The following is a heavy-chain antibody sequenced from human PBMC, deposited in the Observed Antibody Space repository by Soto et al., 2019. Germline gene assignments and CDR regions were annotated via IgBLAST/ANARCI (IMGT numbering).Heavy chain of an antibody. J-gene: IGHJ4*02. CDR1: GGTFSSYA. CDR3: ARVGPTGELWQNFDY. Sequence: QVQLVQSGAEVKKPGSSVKVSCKASGGTFSSYAISWVRQAPGQGLEWMGGIIPIFGTANYAQKFQGRVTITADESTSTDYMELSSLRSEDTAVYYCARVGPTGELWQNFDYWGQGTLVTVSS. D-gene: IGHD3-16*01. CDR2: IIPIFGTA. V-gene: IGHV1-69*01.